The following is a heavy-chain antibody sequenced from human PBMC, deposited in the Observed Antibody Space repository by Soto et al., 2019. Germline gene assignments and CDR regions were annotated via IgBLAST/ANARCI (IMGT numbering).Heavy chain of an antibody. CDR2: ISAYNGNT. CDR3: GRDIVVVPALVY. CDR1: GYTFTSYG. Sequence: GASVKVSCKASGYTFTSYGISWVRQAPGQGLERMGWISAYNGNTNYAQKLQGRVTMTTDTSTRTAYMELRSLRSDDTAVYYCGRDIVVVPALVYWGQGTLVTVSS. D-gene: IGHD2-2*01. V-gene: IGHV1-18*04. J-gene: IGHJ4*02.